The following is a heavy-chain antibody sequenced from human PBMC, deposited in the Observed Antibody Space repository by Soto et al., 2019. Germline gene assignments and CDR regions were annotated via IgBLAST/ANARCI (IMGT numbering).Heavy chain of an antibody. Sequence: SGTLSLTCPVTVDSISSRSYYWGWIRQPPGKGLEWIGSIYYSGSTYKNPSLRSRVPMSIDTSKDQFSLKLKCESAADTSLFLCARQRTSVVTQAYCDVWGPGSQGTVSS. V-gene: IGHV4-39*01. CDR1: VDSISSRSYY. CDR3: ARQRTSVVTQAYCDV. D-gene: IGHD2-21*02. CDR2: IYYSGST. J-gene: IGHJ4*02.